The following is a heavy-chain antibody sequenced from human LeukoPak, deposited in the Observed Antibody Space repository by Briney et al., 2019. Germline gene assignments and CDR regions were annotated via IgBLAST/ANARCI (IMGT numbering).Heavy chain of an antibody. CDR2: INPNSGGT. Sequence: ASVKVSCKASGYTFTGYYMHWVRQAPGQGLEWMGWINPNSGGTNYAQKFQGRVTMTRDTSISTACMELSRLRSDDTAVYYCARDLVGAMTHWGQGTLVTVSS. V-gene: IGHV1-2*02. CDR1: GYTFTGYY. J-gene: IGHJ4*02. CDR3: ARDLVGAMTH. D-gene: IGHD1-26*01.